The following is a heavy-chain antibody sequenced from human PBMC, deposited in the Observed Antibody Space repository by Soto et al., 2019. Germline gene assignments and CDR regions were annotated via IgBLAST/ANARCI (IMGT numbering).Heavy chain of an antibody. J-gene: IGHJ6*03. D-gene: IGHD6-13*01. V-gene: IGHV3-23*01. CDR1: GFTFSSYA. CDR3: AKGARGKQQLGRHNLVNYYMDV. Sequence: QPGGSLRLSCAASGFTFSSYAMSWVRQAPGKGLEWVSAISGSGGSTYYADSVKGRFTISRDNSKNTLYLQMNSLRAEDTAVYYCAKGARGKQQLGRHNLVNYYMDVWGKGTTVTVSS. CDR2: ISGSGGST.